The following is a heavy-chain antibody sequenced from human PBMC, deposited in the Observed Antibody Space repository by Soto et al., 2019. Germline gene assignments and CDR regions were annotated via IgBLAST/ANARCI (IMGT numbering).Heavy chain of an antibody. CDR1: GFTFSSYW. Sequence: GGSLRLSCAASGFTFSSYWMHWVRQAPGKGLVWVSRINSDGSGTSYADSGKDRCTISIDNAKNTLYLQVNSVRACDTAVYYCARGRDRVATIDGGYYGIDVWGQGTTVTVSS. CDR3: ARGRDRVATIDGGYYGIDV. J-gene: IGHJ6*02. CDR2: INSDGSGT. D-gene: IGHD5-12*01. V-gene: IGHV3-74*01.